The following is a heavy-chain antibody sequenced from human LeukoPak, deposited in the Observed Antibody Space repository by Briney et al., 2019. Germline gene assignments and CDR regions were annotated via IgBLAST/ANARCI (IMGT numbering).Heavy chain of an antibody. Sequence: GRSLRLSCSASGFTFSSYGMHWVRQAPGKGLEWVAVISYDGSNKYYADSVKGRFTISRDNSKNTLYLQMNSLRAEDTAVYYCAKVRRVGATLTYYYGMDAWGQGTTVTVSS. V-gene: IGHV3-30*18. CDR2: ISYDGSNK. D-gene: IGHD1-26*01. J-gene: IGHJ6*02. CDR1: GFTFSSYG. CDR3: AKVRRVGATLTYYYGMDA.